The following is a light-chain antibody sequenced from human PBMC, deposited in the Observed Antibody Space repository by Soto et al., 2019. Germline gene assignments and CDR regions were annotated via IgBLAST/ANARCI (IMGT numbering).Light chain of an antibody. V-gene: IGKV3D-15*01. CDR2: GAS. J-gene: IGKJ1*01. Sequence: EIVMTQSPATLSVSPGERATLSCRASQSVSSNLAWYQQKPGQAPRLLIYGASTRATGIPARFSGSGSGTEFTLSISSRQSEDFAVYYCQQYNTWPWTFGQGNKVEIQ. CDR1: QSVSSN. CDR3: QQYNTWPWT.